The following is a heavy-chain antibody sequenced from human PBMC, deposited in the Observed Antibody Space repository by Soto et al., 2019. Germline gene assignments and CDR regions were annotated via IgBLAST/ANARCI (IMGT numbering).Heavy chain of an antibody. CDR3: ASRGYDFWSGLDP. CDR2: INTGNGHT. J-gene: IGHJ5*02. CDR1: GYTFTAYG. V-gene: IGHV1-3*04. Sequence: ASVKVSCKASGYTFTAYGIHWVRQAPGQRLEWMGWINTGNGHTKYSQKFQGRVTITRDTSARTAYMELNSLRSEDTAVYYCASRGYDFWSGLDPWGQGALVTVSS. D-gene: IGHD3-3*01.